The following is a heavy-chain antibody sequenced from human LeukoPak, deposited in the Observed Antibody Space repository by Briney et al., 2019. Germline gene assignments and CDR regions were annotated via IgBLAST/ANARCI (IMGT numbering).Heavy chain of an antibody. CDR2: MYYSGIT. Sequence: PSESLSLTCTVSGGSISSSSYFWGWIRQPPGKGLEWIGSMYYSGITYYNPSLKSRVTITVDTSNNQFSLKLSSVTAADTAVYYCARAAGYSYGLRPGAFDIWGQGTMVTVSS. D-gene: IGHD5-18*01. J-gene: IGHJ3*02. CDR3: ARAAGYSYGLRPGAFDI. CDR1: GGSISSSSYF. V-gene: IGHV4-39*07.